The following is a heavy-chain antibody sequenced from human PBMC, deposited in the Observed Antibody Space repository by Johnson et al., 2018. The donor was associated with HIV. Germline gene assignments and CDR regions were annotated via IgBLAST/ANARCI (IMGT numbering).Heavy chain of an antibody. J-gene: IGHJ3*02. CDR3: ARITYYYGSGSYSGAFDI. Sequence: QVQLVESGGGLVKPGGSLRLSCAASGFSFSDYYMNWIRQAPGKGLEWVSKISSSGSTIYYADSVKGRFTISRDNAKNSLYLQMNSLRAEDTALYYCARITYYYGSGSYSGAFDIWGQGTKVTVSS. V-gene: IGHV3-11*01. CDR1: GFSFSDYY. D-gene: IGHD3-10*01. CDR2: ISSSGSTI.